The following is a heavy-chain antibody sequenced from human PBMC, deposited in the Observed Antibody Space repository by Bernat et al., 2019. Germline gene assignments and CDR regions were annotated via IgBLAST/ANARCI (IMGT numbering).Heavy chain of an antibody. CDR2: ISYDGSNK. D-gene: IGHD3-10*01. CDR3: AKDWGYCSGGGWDYGMDV. J-gene: IGHJ6*02. Sequence: QVQLVESGGGVVQPGRSLRLSCAASGFTFSSYGMHWVRQAPGKGLELVALISYDGSNKYYADSVKGRLTISRDNSKNTLYLKMSSLRAEETAVYDCAKDWGYCSGGGWDYGMDVWGQGTTVTVSS. V-gene: IGHV3-30*18. CDR1: GFTFSSYG.